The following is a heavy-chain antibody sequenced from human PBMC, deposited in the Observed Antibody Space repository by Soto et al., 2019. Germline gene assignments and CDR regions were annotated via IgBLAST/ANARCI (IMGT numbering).Heavy chain of an antibody. CDR2: ISAYNGNT. D-gene: IGHD2-2*01. Sequence: GASVKVSCKASGYTFTSYGISWVRQAPGQGLEWMGWISAYNGNTNYAQKLQGRVTMTTDTSTSTAYMELRSLRSDDTAVYYCARDQSGPPSLQYYYYYGMDVWGQGTTVTVSS. CDR3: ARDQSGPPSLQYYYYYGMDV. J-gene: IGHJ6*02. CDR1: GYTFTSYG. V-gene: IGHV1-18*01.